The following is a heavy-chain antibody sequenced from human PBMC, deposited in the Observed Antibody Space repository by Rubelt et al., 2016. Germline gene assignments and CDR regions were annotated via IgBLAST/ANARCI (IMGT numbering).Heavy chain of an antibody. CDR2: ISGSGGST. CDR3: AKGGRPTGDRYYFNY. V-gene: IGHV3-23*01. CDR1: GFTFSSYA. J-gene: IGHJ4*02. D-gene: IGHD7-27*01. Sequence: EVQLLESGGGLVQPGGSLRLSCAASGFTFSSYAMSWVRQAPGKGLEWVSAISGSGGSTYYADSVKGRFTISRDNSKNTLYLQMNRLRAEDTAVYYCAKGGRPTGDRYYFNYWGQGTLVTVSS.